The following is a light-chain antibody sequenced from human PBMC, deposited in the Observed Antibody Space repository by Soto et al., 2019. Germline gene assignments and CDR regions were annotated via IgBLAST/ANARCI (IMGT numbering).Light chain of an antibody. J-gene: IGKJ4*01. CDR3: QQYGTSPLT. Sequence: EIVLTQSPGTLSLSPGERATLSCRATQSLSSSYLAWYQQKPGQAPRLLIYGVSSRATGIPDRFSGSGSGTDFTLTISRLEPEDFAVYYCQQYGTSPLTFGGGTKVEIK. CDR1: QSLSSSY. V-gene: IGKV3-20*01. CDR2: GVS.